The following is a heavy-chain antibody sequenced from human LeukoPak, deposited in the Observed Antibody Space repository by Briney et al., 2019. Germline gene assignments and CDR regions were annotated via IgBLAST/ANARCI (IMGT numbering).Heavy chain of an antibody. D-gene: IGHD6-19*01. CDR1: GGSISSYY. CDR2: IYYSGST. Sequence: PSETLSLTCTVSGGSISSYYWSWIRQPPGKGLEWIGYIYYSGSTNYNPSLKSRVTISVDTSKNQFSLKLSSVTAADTAMYYCARSARSSGWYPNYYYYGMDVWGQGTTVTVSS. CDR3: ARSARSSGWYPNYYYYGMDV. V-gene: IGHV4-59*08. J-gene: IGHJ6*02.